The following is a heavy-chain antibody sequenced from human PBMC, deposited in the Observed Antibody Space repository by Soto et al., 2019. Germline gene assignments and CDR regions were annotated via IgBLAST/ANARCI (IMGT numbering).Heavy chain of an antibody. D-gene: IGHD4-17*01. V-gene: IGHV3-74*01. CDR3: AREAYGEYWFDP. J-gene: IGHJ5*02. CDR2: INGDGRTT. Sequence: EVQLVESGGGVVPPGGSLRLSCAASGCTFRGYWLHWVRQAPGKGLMWVSRINGDGRTTNYADSVKGRFTISRENAKNTLYLQMNSLRAEDTAVYYCAREAYGEYWFDPLGQGTLVTVSS. CDR1: GCTFRGYW.